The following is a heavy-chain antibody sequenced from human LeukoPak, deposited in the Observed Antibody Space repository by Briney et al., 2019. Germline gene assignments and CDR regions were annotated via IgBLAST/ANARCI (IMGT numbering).Heavy chain of an antibody. CDR3: ARVITMVRGYGYYYYYMDV. J-gene: IGHJ6*03. V-gene: IGHV1-2*02. CDR1: GYTFTGYY. D-gene: IGHD3-10*01. CDR2: INPNSGGT. Sequence: ASVKVSCKASGYTFTGYYMHWVRQAPGQGLEWMGWINPNSGGTNYAQKFQGRVTMTTDTSTSTAYMELRSLRSDDTAVYYCARVITMVRGYGYYYYYMDVWGKGTTVTVSS.